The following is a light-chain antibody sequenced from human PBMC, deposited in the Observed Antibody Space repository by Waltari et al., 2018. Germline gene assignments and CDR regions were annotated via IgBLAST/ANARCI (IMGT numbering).Light chain of an antibody. J-gene: IGLJ1*01. Sequence: QSALTQPASVPGSPGKSITISCTGTDSDVGAYNFVSWYRQHPGKAPHLIIYEASEPPPVISVRISASYSLHPASLSSFGLQAYDEAVYYCSSYTTRNDPGVFGTGTKVTVL. CDR3: SSYTTRNDPGV. V-gene: IGLV2-14*01. CDR1: DSDVGAYNF. CDR2: EAS.